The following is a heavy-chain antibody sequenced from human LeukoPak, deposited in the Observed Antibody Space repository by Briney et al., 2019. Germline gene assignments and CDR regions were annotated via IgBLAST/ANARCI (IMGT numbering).Heavy chain of an antibody. CDR2: IYYSGST. CDR3: ARYSSSSYLDY. D-gene: IGHD6-6*01. CDR1: GGSISSYY. V-gene: IGHV4-59*01. Sequence: SETLSLTCTVSGGSISSYYWSWIRQPPGKGLEWIGYIYYSGSTNYNPSLKSRVTISVDTSKNQFSLKLTSVTAADTAVYYCARYSSSSYLDYWGQGTLVTVSS. J-gene: IGHJ4*02.